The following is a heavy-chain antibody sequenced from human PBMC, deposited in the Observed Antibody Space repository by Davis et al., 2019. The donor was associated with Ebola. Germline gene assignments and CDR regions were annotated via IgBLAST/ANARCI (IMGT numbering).Heavy chain of an antibody. CDR2: INPSGGST. J-gene: IGHJ5*02. D-gene: IGHD6-6*01. CDR3: ARVPIAARPGSLAFDP. Sequence: ASVKVSCKASGYTFNSYYMHWVRQAPGQGLEWMGIINPSGGSTSYAQKFQGRVTMTRDTSTSTVYMELSSLRSEDTAVYYCARVPIAARPGSLAFDPWGQGTLVTVSS. V-gene: IGHV1-46*02. CDR1: GYTFNSYY.